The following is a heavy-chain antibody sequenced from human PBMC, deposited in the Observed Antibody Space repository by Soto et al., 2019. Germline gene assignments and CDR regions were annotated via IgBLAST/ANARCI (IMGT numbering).Heavy chain of an antibody. CDR3: ASGIAVAGAFQH. V-gene: IGHV1-69*02. CDR1: GGTFSSYT. CDR2: IIPILGIA. D-gene: IGHD6-19*01. Sequence: QVQLVQSGAEVKKPGSSVKVSCKASGGTFSSYTISWVRQAPGQGLEWMGRIIPILGIANYAQKFQGRVTITADKSTSAAYMELSSLRSEDTAVYYWASGIAVAGAFQHWGQGTLVTVSS. J-gene: IGHJ1*01.